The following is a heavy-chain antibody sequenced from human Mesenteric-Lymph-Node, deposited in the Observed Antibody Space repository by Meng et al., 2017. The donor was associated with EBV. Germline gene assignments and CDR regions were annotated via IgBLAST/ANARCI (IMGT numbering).Heavy chain of an antibody. CDR2: IYYSGST. V-gene: IGHV4-39*01. J-gene: IGHJ4*02. Sequence: LQLQESGPGLVKPSETLSPTCTVSGGSISSSSYYWGWIRQPPGKGLEWIGSIYYSGSTYYNPSLKSRVTISVDTSKNQFSLKLSSVTAADTAVYYCARHRRSNWNSPGDYWGQGTLVTVSS. D-gene: IGHD1-7*01. CDR3: ARHRRSNWNSPGDY. CDR1: GGSISSSSYY.